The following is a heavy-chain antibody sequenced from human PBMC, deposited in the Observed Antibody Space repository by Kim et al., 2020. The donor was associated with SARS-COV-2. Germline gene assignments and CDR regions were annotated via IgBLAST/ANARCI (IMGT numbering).Heavy chain of an antibody. V-gene: IGHV3-30*18. CDR2: ISYDGSNK. J-gene: IGHJ6*02. CDR3: AKDYYDSSGYYPLGCMDV. Sequence: GGSLRLSCAASGFTFSSYGMHWVRQAPGKGLEWVAVISYDGSNKYYADSVKGRFTISRDNSKNTLYLQMNSLRAEDTAVYYCAKDYYDSSGYYPLGCMDVWGQGTTVTVSS. D-gene: IGHD3-22*01. CDR1: GFTFSSYG.